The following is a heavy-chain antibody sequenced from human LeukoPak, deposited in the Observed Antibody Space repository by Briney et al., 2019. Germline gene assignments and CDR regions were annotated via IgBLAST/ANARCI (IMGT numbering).Heavy chain of an antibody. V-gene: IGHV1-2*02. CDR3: ARDTYYYDSSGMRFDP. D-gene: IGHD3-22*01. CDR1: GYTFTGYY. Sequence: ASVKVSCKASGYTFTGYYMHWVRQAPGQGLEWMGWINPNSGGTNYAQKFQGRVTTTRDTSISTAYMELSRLRSDDTAVYYCARDTYYYDSSGMRFDPWGRGTLVTVSS. J-gene: IGHJ5*02. CDR2: INPNSGGT.